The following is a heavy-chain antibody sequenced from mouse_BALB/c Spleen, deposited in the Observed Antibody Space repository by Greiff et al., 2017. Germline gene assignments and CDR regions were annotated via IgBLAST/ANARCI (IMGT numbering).Heavy chain of an antibody. CDR2: IWAGGST. J-gene: IGHJ4*01. V-gene: IGHV2-9*02. Sequence: VKLMESGPGLVAPSQSLSITCTVSGFSLTSYGVHWVRQPPGKGLEWLGVIWAGGSTNYNSALMSRLSISKDNSKSQVFLKMNSLQTDDTAMYYCAREDYDGDYAMDYWGQGTSVTVSS. CDR3: AREDYDGDYAMDY. D-gene: IGHD2-4*01. CDR1: GFSLTSYG.